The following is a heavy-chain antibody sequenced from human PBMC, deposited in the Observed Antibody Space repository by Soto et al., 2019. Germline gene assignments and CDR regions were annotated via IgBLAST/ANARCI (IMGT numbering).Heavy chain of an antibody. CDR2: IYSGGST. V-gene: IGHV3-66*01. J-gene: IGHJ4*02. Sequence: GGSLRLTCAASGFTVSSNYMSWVRQAPGKGLEWVSVIYSGGSTYYADSVKGRFTISRDNSKNTLYLQMNSLRAEDTSVYFCARERRYSSSYYFDYWGQGTLVTVSS. D-gene: IGHD6-6*01. CDR3: ARERRYSSSYYFDY. CDR1: GFTVSSNY.